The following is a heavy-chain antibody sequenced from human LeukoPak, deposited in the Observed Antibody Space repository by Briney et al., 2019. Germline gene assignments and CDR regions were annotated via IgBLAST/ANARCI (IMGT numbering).Heavy chain of an antibody. CDR2: IRYDGRNK. V-gene: IGHV3-30*02. J-gene: IGHJ4*02. CDR3: AKPGTIAVAGTGALY. Sequence: GGSLRLSCAASGFTFSSYGMHWVRQAPGKGLEWVAFIRYDGRNKYYADSGKGRFTISRDNSKKPLYMQMNGLRAEDTAVYYCAKPGTIAVAGTGALYWGQGTLVTVSS. D-gene: IGHD6-19*01. CDR1: GFTFSSYG.